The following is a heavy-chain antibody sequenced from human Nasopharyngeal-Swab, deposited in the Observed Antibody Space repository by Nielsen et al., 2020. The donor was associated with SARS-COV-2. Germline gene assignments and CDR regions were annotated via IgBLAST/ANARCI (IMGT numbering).Heavy chain of an antibody. CDR2: TYYRSKWYN. CDR3: ARDFRFLEWLFPTQAFDI. J-gene: IGHJ3*02. V-gene: IGHV6-1*01. Sequence: SETLSLTCALSGDSVSSNSAAWNWIRQSPSRGLEWLGRTYYRSKWYNDYAVSVKSRITINPDTSKNQFSLQLNSVTPEDTAVYYCARDFRFLEWLFPTQAFDIWGQGTMVTVSS. D-gene: IGHD3-3*01. CDR1: GDSVSSNSAA.